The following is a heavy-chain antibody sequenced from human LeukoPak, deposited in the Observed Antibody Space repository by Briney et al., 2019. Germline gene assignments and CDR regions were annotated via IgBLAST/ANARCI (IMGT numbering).Heavy chain of an antibody. V-gene: IGHV1-69*13. Sequence: ASVKVSCKASGGTFSSYAISWVRQAPGQGLEWMGGIIPIFGTANYAQKFQGRVTITADESTSTAYMELSSLRSEDTAVYYCARDEGKLVATSGDYYYGMDVWGQGTTVTVSS. CDR1: GGTFSSYA. D-gene: IGHD5-12*01. CDR3: ARDEGKLVATSGDYYYGMDV. CDR2: IIPIFGTA. J-gene: IGHJ6*02.